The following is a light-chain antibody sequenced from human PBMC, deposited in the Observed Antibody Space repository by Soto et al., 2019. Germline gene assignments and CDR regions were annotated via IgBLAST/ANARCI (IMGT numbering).Light chain of an antibody. J-gene: IGKJ5*01. CDR1: QGISSY. CDR3: QQPISFPIT. Sequence: AIRMTQSPSSLSASTGDRVTITCRASQGISSYLAWYQQKPGKAPKLLIYAASTLQSGVPSRFSGSGSGTDFTLTIRSLQPEDFETYYCQQPISFPITFGQGTRLEIK. CDR2: AAS. V-gene: IGKV1-8*01.